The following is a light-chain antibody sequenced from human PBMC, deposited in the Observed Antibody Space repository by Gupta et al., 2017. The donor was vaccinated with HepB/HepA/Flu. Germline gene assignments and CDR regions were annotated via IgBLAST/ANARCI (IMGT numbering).Light chain of an antibody. V-gene: IGLV3-1*01. J-gene: IGLJ2*01. CDR3: QAWDRSTYVV. CDR1: KLGDKY. CDR2: QDT. Sequence: SYELTQPPSVSVSPGQTASITCSGDKLGDKYTCWYQQKPGQSPVPVIYQDTKRPSGIPERFSGSNSGNTATLTISGTQAMDEADYYCQAWDRSTYVVFDGGTKLTVL.